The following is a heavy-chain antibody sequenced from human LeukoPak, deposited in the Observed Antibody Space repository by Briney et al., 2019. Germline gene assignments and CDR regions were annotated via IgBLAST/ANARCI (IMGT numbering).Heavy chain of an antibody. Sequence: SETLFLTCTVSGGSVSSGDYYWSWIRQPPGKGLEYIGYIYYTGTTNYNPSLKSRVTISVDTSKNQFSLNLSSVTAADTAVYYCARHMFLTGAQRAFEYWGQGTLVTVSS. CDR1: GGSVSSGDYY. CDR3: ARHMFLTGAQRAFEY. J-gene: IGHJ4*02. CDR2: IYYTGTT. V-gene: IGHV4-61*08. D-gene: IGHD3-9*01.